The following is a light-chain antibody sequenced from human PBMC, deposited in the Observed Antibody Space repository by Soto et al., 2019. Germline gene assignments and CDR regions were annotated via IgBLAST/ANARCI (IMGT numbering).Light chain of an antibody. J-gene: IGKJ3*01. CDR3: QQTYITPPET. CDR1: QYINTY. V-gene: IGKV1-39*01. CDR2: GAS. Sequence: DIQLTQSPASLSASVTDRVNITCRASQYINTYLNWYQQKPGKAPKLLIYGASSLHSGVPPRFSGSGFGTDFTLTISSLQPEDFATYFCQQTYITPPETLGPGTKVDIK.